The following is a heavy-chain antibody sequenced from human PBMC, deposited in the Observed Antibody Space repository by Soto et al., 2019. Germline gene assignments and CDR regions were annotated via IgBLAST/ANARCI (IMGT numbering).Heavy chain of an antibody. CDR2: VYFSGST. CDR3: ARHPNFIAAAGTGWFDP. V-gene: IGHV4-39*01. D-gene: IGHD6-13*01. Sequence: QLQLQESGPGLVKPSETLSLTCTGSGGSISDSSYYWGWIRQPPGKGLEWIGSVYFSGSTYYSPSLKSRLTISVDTSKNQFSLKLSSVTAADTAVYYCARHPNFIAAAGTGWFDPWGQGALVTVSS. J-gene: IGHJ5*02. CDR1: GGSISDSSYY.